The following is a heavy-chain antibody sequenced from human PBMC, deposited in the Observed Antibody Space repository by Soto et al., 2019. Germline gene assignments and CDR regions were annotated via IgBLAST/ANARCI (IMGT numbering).Heavy chain of an antibody. CDR3: ARSIAAAPSAYFDY. D-gene: IGHD6-13*01. Sequence: GGSLRLSCEASGFTFSSYAMHWVRQAPGKGLEYVSAISSNGGSTYYANSVKGRFTISRDNSKNTLYLQMGSLRAEDMAVYYCARSIAAAPSAYFDYWGQGTLVTVSS. V-gene: IGHV3-64*01. CDR1: GFTFSSYA. CDR2: ISSNGGST. J-gene: IGHJ4*02.